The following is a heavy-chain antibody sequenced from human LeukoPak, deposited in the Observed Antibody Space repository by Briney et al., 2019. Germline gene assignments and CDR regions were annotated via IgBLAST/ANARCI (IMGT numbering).Heavy chain of an antibody. Sequence: GGSLRLSCAASGFTFSAYVMHWVRQAPGKGLEWVAVISYDGSNKNYADSVKGRFTISRDNSKNTLYLQMNSLRAEDTAVYYCAKTPYYGSGSYYSDYWGQGTLVTVSS. V-gene: IGHV3-30*18. CDR2: ISYDGSNK. CDR1: GFTFSAYV. D-gene: IGHD3-10*01. J-gene: IGHJ4*02. CDR3: AKTPYYGSGSYYSDY.